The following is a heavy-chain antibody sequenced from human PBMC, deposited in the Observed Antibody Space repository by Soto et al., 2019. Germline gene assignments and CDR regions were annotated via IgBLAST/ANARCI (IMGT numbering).Heavy chain of an antibody. CDR2: ISGSGGST. CDR1: GFTFSSYA. D-gene: IGHD3-3*01. Sequence: EVQLLESGGGLVQPGGSLRLSCAASGFTFSSYAMSWVRQAPGKGLEWVSAISGSGGSTYYADSVKGRFTISRDNSKNTLYLQMNSLRAEDTAVYYCAKDAPHWSGYLYYFDYWGQGTLVTVSS. CDR3: AKDAPHWSGYLYYFDY. V-gene: IGHV3-23*01. J-gene: IGHJ4*02.